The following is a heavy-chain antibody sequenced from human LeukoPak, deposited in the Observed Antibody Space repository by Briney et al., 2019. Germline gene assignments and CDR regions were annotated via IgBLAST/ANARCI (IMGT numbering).Heavy chain of an antibody. V-gene: IGHV3-74*01. Sequence: QPGRSLRLSCAASGFTFSHYWMQWVRQAPGKGLVWVSRINSDGSSTTYADSVKGRFTISRDNAKNTLYLQMNSLRAEDTAEYYCARVWGSDAFDIWGQGTMVTVSS. CDR1: GFTFSHYW. CDR3: ARVWGSDAFDI. CDR2: INSDGSST. J-gene: IGHJ3*02. D-gene: IGHD3-16*01.